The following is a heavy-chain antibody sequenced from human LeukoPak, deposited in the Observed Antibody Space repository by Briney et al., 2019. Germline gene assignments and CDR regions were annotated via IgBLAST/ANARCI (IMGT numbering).Heavy chain of an antibody. CDR3: AKDRVCSGGSCYFDY. CDR2: ITSNGVNT. CDR1: GFTFSTYA. Sequence: GGSLRLSCSASGFTFSTYAMHWVRQAPGKGLEYVSGITSNGVNTYHADSVKGRFTISRDNSKNTLYLQMNSLRAEDTGVYYCAKDRVCSGGSCYFDYWGQGTLVTVSS. J-gene: IGHJ4*02. V-gene: IGHV3-64*04. D-gene: IGHD2-15*01.